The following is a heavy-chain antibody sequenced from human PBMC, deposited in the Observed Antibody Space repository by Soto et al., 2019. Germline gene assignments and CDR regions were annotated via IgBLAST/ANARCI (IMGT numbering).Heavy chain of an antibody. CDR2: INPNSGGT. V-gene: IGHV1-2*02. D-gene: IGHD1-26*01. Sequence: ASVKVSFKASGYTFTGSYMHWVRQAPGQGLEWMGWINPNSGGTNYADSVKGRFTISRDNSKSTVYLELNNLSAEDTAVYHCAKNQGVELVPLATVDWFDPWGQGSVVTVSS. CDR3: AKNQGVELVPLATVDWFDP. CDR1: GYTFTGSY. J-gene: IGHJ5*02.